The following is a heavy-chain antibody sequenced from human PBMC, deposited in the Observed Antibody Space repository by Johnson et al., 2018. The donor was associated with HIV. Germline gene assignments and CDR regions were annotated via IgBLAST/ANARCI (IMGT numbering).Heavy chain of an antibody. J-gene: IGHJ3*02. CDR2: IYSGGST. CDR1: GFTFSDHS. CDR3: ARDRAAAGTDALDI. V-gene: IGHV3-66*01. Sequence: VQLVESGGGLVQPGGSLRLSCAASGFTFSDHSMDWVRQAPGKGLEWVSVIYSGGSTYYADSVKDRFTISRDNSKNTLYLQMNSLRAEDTAVYYCARDRAAAGTDALDIWGQGTMVTVSS. D-gene: IGHD6-13*01.